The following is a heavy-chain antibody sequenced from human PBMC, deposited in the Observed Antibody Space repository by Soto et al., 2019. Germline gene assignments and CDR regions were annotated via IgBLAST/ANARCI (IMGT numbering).Heavy chain of an antibody. D-gene: IGHD1-1*01. Sequence: GGSLRLSCAASGFTFSSYGMHWVRQAPGKGLEWVAVIWYDGSNKYYADSVKGRFTISRDNSKNTLYLQMNSLRAEDTAVYYCARDVNGYASLKGYYGMDVWGQGTTVTVSS. CDR2: IWYDGSNK. V-gene: IGHV3-33*01. CDR3: ARDVNGYASLKGYYGMDV. J-gene: IGHJ6*02. CDR1: GFTFSSYG.